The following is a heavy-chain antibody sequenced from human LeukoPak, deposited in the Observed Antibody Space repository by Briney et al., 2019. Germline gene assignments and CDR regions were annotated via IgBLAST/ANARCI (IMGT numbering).Heavy chain of an antibody. CDR1: PRSISRFY. D-gene: IGHD4-17*01. V-gene: IGHV4-59*08. CDR2: IFHIGNT. Sequence: PSETLSLTCSVSPRSISRFYWSWIRQAPGKEPEWIGYIFHIGNTNYNPSLRDRVTISIDTSKNEFSLDLTSLTAADSDLYNRAGTVTTHFAYWGQGALVTVSS. J-gene: IGHJ4*02. CDR3: AGTVTTHFAY.